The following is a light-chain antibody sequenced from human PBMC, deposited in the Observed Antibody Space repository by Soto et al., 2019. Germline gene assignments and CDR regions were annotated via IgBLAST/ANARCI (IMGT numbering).Light chain of an antibody. Sequence: QSALTQPPSASGSPGQSVTISCTGTSSDVGGYNYVSWYQYHPGKAPKLMIYEVTRRPSGVPDRFSGSKSGNTASLTVSGLQAEGEADYYCSSYAGSDTYVFGSGTKLTVL. CDR1: SSDVGGYNY. CDR3: SSYAGSDTYV. CDR2: EVT. V-gene: IGLV2-8*01. J-gene: IGLJ1*01.